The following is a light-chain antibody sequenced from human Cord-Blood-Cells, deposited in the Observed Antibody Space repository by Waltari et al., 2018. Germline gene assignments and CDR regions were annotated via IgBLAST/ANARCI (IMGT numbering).Light chain of an antibody. Sequence: VLTQSPGTLSLSPGERATLSYSASQSVSSSYLAWYQQKPGQAPRLLIYGASSRATGIPDRFSGSGSGTDFTLTISRLEPEDFAVYYCQQYGSSPPTFGQGTKLEIK. CDR1: QSVSSSY. V-gene: IGKV3-20*01. CDR2: GAS. CDR3: QQYGSSPPT. J-gene: IGKJ2*01.